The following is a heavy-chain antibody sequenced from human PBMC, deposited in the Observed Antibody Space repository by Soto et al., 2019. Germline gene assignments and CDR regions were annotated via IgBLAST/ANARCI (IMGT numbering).Heavy chain of an antibody. V-gene: IGHV3-23*01. CDR2: ISASGGST. Sequence: GGSLRLSCAAPGFTFSTFAMSRVRQAPGKGLEWVSAISASGGSTYYADSVKGRFTISRDNSNNTLYLQMNSLRVEDTAVYYCAKDPRVSFDPWGQGTLVTVSS. CDR1: GFTFSTFA. CDR3: AKDPRVSFDP. J-gene: IGHJ5*02.